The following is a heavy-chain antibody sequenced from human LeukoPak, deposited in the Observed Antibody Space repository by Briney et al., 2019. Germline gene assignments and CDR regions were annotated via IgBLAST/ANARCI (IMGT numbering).Heavy chain of an antibody. CDR1: GGSFSGFY. CDR3: ARDKGNDILTGYYPDGAFDI. J-gene: IGHJ3*02. V-gene: IGHV4-59*01. D-gene: IGHD3-9*01. Sequence: SETLSLTCAVYGGSFSGFYWSWIRQPPGKGLEWIGYIYYSGSTNYNPSLKSRVTISVDTSKNQFSLKLSSVTAADTAVYYCARDKGNDILTGYYPDGAFDIWGQGTMVTVSS. CDR2: IYYSGST.